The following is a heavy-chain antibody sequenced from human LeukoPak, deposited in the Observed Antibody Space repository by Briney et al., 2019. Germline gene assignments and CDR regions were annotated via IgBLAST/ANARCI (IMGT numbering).Heavy chain of an antibody. CDR1: GFTFSSYS. Sequence: GGSLRLSCAASGFTFSSYSMNWVRQAPGKGLEWVSYISSSSNNIYYADSVKGRFTISRDDAKNSLYLQMNSLRAEDTAVYYCARRGPWGQGTLVTVPS. J-gene: IGHJ5*02. CDR2: ISSSSNNI. V-gene: IGHV3-48*01. CDR3: ARRGP.